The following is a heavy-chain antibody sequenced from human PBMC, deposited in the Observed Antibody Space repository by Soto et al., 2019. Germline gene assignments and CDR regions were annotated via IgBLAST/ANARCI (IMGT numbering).Heavy chain of an antibody. V-gene: IGHV4-30-4*01. CDR1: GGSISSGDYY. J-gene: IGHJ4*02. CDR3: ARVSVVAATRGEGTTYDY. CDR2: IYYSGST. Sequence: PSETLSLTCTVSGGSISSGDYYWSWIRQPPGKGLEWIGYIYYSGSTYYNPSLKSRVTISVDTSKNQFSLKLSSVTAADTAVYYCARVSVVAATRGEGTTYDYWGQGTLVTVSS. D-gene: IGHD2-15*01.